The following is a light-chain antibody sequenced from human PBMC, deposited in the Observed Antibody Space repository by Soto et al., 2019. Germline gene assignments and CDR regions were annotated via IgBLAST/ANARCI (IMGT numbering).Light chain of an antibody. CDR2: EGS. Sequence: QSVLTQPASVSGSPGQSITISCTGTSSDVGTYNLVSWYQHHPGKAPKLMIYEGSKRPSGVSNRFSGSKSGNTASLTISGLQAEEEADYYCCSYAGSSTYVFGTGTKVTVL. V-gene: IGLV2-23*01. CDR1: SSDVGTYNL. CDR3: CSYAGSSTYV. J-gene: IGLJ1*01.